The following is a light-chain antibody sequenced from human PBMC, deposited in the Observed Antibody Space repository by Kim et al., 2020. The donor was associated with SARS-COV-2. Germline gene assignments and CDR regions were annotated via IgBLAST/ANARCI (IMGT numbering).Light chain of an antibody. CDR3: SSYTSSSTYV. Sequence: QSFTISCTGTSRDVGGYNYVSWYQQHPGKAPKLMIYDVSNRPSGVSNRFSGSKSGNTASLTISGLQAEDEADYYCSSYTSSSTYVFGTGTKVTVL. CDR2: DVS. CDR1: SRDVGGYNY. V-gene: IGLV2-14*03. J-gene: IGLJ1*01.